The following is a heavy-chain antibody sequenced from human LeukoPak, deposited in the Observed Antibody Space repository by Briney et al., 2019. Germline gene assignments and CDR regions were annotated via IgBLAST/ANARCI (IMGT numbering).Heavy chain of an antibody. V-gene: IGHV4-59*01. Sequence: SETLSLTCTVSGGSISSYYWSWIWQPRGKGLEWLGYIYYSGSTNYNPSLKSRVTISVDTSKNQFSLKLSSVTAADTAVYYCARVWFGELLYNWFDPWGQGTLVTVSS. CDR2: IYYSGST. CDR1: GGSISSYY. D-gene: IGHD3-10*01. CDR3: ARVWFGELLYNWFDP. J-gene: IGHJ5*02.